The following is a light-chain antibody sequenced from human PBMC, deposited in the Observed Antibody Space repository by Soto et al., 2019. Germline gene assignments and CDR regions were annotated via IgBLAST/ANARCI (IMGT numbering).Light chain of an antibody. V-gene: IGLV2-14*03. CDR2: DVS. CDR1: SSDVGGYNY. J-gene: IGLJ1*01. CDR3: XXXXXXXXLXV. Sequence: QSVLTQPASVSGSPGQSITISCTGTSSDVGGYNYVSWYQCHPGKAPKLMIYDVSVRPSGVSDRFSGSKSGNTASLTISGXXXXXXXXXXXXXXXXXXXLXVFXTGT.